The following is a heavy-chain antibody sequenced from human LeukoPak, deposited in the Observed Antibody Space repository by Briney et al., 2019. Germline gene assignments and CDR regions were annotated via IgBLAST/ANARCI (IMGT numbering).Heavy chain of an antibody. CDR3: ARGGGSGKLVY. Sequence: SETLSLTCTFSGGSISSYYWSWIRQPPGKGLEWIGYIYYSGSTNYNPSLKSRVTISVDTSKNQFSLKQSSVTAADTAVYYCARGGGSGKLVYWGQGTLVTVSS. J-gene: IGHJ4*02. V-gene: IGHV4-59*01. D-gene: IGHD6-19*01. CDR2: IYYSGST. CDR1: GGSISSYY.